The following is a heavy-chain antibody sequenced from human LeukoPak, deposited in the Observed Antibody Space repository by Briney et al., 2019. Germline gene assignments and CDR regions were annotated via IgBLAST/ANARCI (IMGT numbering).Heavy chain of an antibody. CDR2: IELDGSET. V-gene: IGHV3-7*04. D-gene: IGHD3-9*01. Sequence: GGSLRLSCAASGFRFSRYWMSWVRQAPGKGLEWVSNIELDGSETYYVDSVKGRFTVSRDNAKNLLHLQMNSLRAEYTAVYYGAREGRILPAYYIQAFLDYWGQGTLVTVSS. J-gene: IGHJ4*02. CDR3: AREGRILPAYYIQAFLDY. CDR1: GFRFSRYW.